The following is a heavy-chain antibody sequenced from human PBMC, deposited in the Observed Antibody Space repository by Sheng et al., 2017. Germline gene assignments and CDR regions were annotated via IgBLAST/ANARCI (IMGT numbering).Heavy chain of an antibody. D-gene: IGHD3-22*01. CDR1: GGSISSHY. V-gene: IGHV4-59*11. CDR3: ARIEYDSSGYYGDYFDY. CDR2: IYYSGST. J-gene: IGHJ4*02. Sequence: QVQLQESGPGLVKPSETLSLTCTVSGGSISSHYWSWIRQPPGKGLEWIGYIYYSGSTNYNPSLKSRVTISVDTSKNQFSLKLSSVTAADTAVYYCARIEYDSSGYYGDYFDYWGQGTLVTVSS.